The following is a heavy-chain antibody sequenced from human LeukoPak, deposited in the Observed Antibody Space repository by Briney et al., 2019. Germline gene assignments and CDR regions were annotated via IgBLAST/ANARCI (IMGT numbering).Heavy chain of an antibody. CDR3: AREGGIGLLIY. CDR1: GYTFTSYY. J-gene: IGHJ4*02. D-gene: IGHD2-15*01. CDR2: INPSGGST. V-gene: IGHV1-46*01. Sequence: ASVKVSCKASGYTFTSYYMHWVRQAPGQGLEWMGIINPSGGSTSYAQKFQGRVTMTTDTSTSTVYMELSSLRSEDTAVYYCAREGGIGLLIYWGQGTLVTVSS.